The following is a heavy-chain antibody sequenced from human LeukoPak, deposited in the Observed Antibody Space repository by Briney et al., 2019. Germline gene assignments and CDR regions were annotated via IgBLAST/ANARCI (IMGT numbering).Heavy chain of an antibody. Sequence: GGSLRLSCAASGFTFSSYEMNWVRQAPGKGLEWVSYISSSGSTIYYADSVKGRFTISRDNAKNSLYLQMNSLRAEDTAVYYCAREPGSYCTNGVCYPRALPNSDYWGQGTLVTVSS. D-gene: IGHD2-8*01. CDR3: AREPGSYCTNGVCYPRALPNSDY. CDR2: ISSSGSTI. CDR1: GFTFSSYE. J-gene: IGHJ4*02. V-gene: IGHV3-48*03.